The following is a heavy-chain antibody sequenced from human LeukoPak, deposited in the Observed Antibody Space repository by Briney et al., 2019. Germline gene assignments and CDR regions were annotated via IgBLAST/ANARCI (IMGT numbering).Heavy chain of an antibody. CDR3: ARHVIGTKVAVWSPPDY. CDR1: GYSFTSYW. Sequence: GESLKISCKGSGYSFTSYWIGWVRQMPGKGLEWMGIIYPGDSDTRYSPSFQGQVTISADKSISTAYLQWSSLKASDTAMYYCARHVIGTKVAVWSPPDYWGQGTLVTVSS. V-gene: IGHV5-51*01. J-gene: IGHJ4*02. D-gene: IGHD6-19*01. CDR2: IYPGDSDT.